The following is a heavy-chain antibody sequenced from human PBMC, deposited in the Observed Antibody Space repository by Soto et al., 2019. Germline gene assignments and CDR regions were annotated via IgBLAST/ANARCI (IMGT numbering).Heavy chain of an antibody. V-gene: IGHV1-46*03. Sequence: QVQLVQPGAEVKKPGASVKFSCKASGYIFTNFYIHWVRQAPGPGLEWIGIINPNGGSTNYAQNLQGRVTMTRDTSTSTVYMDLSSLRSEDTAVYYCTRGLASGDYWGQGTLITVSS. CDR2: INPNGGST. J-gene: IGHJ4*02. D-gene: IGHD6-6*01. CDR1: GYIFTNFY. CDR3: TRGLASGDY.